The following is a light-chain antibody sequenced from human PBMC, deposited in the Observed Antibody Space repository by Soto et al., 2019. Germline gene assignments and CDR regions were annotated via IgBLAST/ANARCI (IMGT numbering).Light chain of an antibody. V-gene: IGKV3-20*01. CDR3: QPYGSSPPIT. J-gene: IGKJ5*01. CDR2: GAS. CDR1: QSVSGNY. Sequence: EMVLTQAAGTLSLSLVEVGTLYLMAIQSVSGNYLSWYQQKPGQAPRLLIYGASSRATGIPDRFSGSGSGTDFTLTIRRLEPEDSAVYYCQPYGSSPPITFGQGTRLEIK.